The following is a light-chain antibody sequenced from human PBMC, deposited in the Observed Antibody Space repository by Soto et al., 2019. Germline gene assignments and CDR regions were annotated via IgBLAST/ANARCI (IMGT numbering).Light chain of an antibody. J-gene: IGKJ4*01. Sequence: EIVLTQSRATLSLSPGERATLSCRASQSVSSYLAWYQQKPGQAPRLLIYDASNRATGIPARFSGSGSGTDFTLTISSLEPEDFAVYYCQQRSNRLTFGGGTKVEIK. V-gene: IGKV3-11*01. CDR2: DAS. CDR3: QQRSNRLT. CDR1: QSVSSY.